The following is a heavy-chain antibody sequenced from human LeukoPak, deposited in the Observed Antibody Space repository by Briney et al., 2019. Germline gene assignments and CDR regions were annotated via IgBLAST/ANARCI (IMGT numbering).Heavy chain of an antibody. CDR2: IIPILGIA. J-gene: IGHJ6*02. Sequence: SVKVSCRASGGTFRSYAISWVRQAPGQGLEWMGRIIPILGIANYAQKFQGRVTITADKSTSTAYMELSSLRSEDTAVYYCATYKGDILTAPRVKRMDVWGQGTTVTVSS. D-gene: IGHD3-9*01. V-gene: IGHV1-69*04. CDR3: ATYKGDILTAPRVKRMDV. CDR1: GGTFRSYA.